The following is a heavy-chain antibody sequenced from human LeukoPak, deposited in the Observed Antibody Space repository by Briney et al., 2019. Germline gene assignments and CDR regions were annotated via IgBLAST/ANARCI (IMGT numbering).Heavy chain of an antibody. Sequence: GGSLRLSCAASGFTFSNYAMTWVRQAPGKGLEWVSSISSSSSYIYYADSVKGRFTISRDNAKNSLYLQMNSLRAEDTAVYYCARDLGYCSSTSCYLFDYWGQGTLVTVSS. D-gene: IGHD2-2*01. V-gene: IGHV3-21*01. CDR2: ISSSSSYI. CDR1: GFTFSNYA. J-gene: IGHJ4*02. CDR3: ARDLGYCSSTSCYLFDY.